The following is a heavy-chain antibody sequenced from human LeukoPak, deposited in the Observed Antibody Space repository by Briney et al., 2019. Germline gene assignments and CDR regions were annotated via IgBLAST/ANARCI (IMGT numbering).Heavy chain of an antibody. V-gene: IGHV1-2*04. CDR2: INPNSGGT. CDR3: ARGGSGYEYYFDY. Sequence: ASVKVSCKASGYTFTGYYMHWVRQAPGQGLEWMGWINPNSGGTNYAQKFQGWVTMTRDTSISTAYMELSRLRSDDTAVYYCARGGSGYEYYFDYWGQGILVTVSS. D-gene: IGHD6-25*01. J-gene: IGHJ4*02. CDR1: GYTFTGYY.